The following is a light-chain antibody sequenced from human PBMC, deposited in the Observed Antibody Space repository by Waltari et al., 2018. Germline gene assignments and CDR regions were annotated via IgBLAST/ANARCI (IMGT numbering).Light chain of an antibody. CDR1: QSVGRT. J-gene: IGKJ1*01. V-gene: IGKV3-20*01. CDR2: GAS. CDR3: QHYLRLPVA. Sequence: EIVLTQSPGTLSLSPGERAIVPCRASQSVGRTLAWYQQKPGQAPRLLIYGASNRATGIPDRFIGSGFGTEFSLTISGLEPEDSAVYYCQHYLRLPVAFGQGTKVEIK.